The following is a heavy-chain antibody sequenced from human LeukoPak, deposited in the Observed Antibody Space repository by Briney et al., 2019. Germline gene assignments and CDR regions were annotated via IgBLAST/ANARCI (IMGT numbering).Heavy chain of an antibody. V-gene: IGHV4-59*08. CDR1: GASISSYY. J-gene: IGHJ4*01. CDR2: IYNSGST. D-gene: IGHD5-24*01. Sequence: PSETLSLTSTVSGASISSYYWSWIRQPQGKGLEWIGHIYNSGSTRYNPSLKSRVAISVDTSNNQFSLNLNSVTVADTAVYYCARHTAGHGSGYWGHGILVTVSS. CDR3: ARHTAGHGSGY.